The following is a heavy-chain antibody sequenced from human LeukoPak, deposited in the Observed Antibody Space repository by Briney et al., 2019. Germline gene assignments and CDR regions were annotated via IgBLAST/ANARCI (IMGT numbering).Heavy chain of an antibody. Sequence: ASVKVSCKASGYTFTSYCISWVGQAPGHGLEWMGWISAYDGDTNYAQKFQGRVTMTTDTSTSTAYMELRSLRSDDTAVYFCARDYYGTPPLDYWGQGTLVTVSS. J-gene: IGHJ4*02. D-gene: IGHD3-10*01. CDR3: ARDYYGTPPLDY. CDR1: GYTFTSYC. CDR2: ISAYDGDT. V-gene: IGHV1-18*01.